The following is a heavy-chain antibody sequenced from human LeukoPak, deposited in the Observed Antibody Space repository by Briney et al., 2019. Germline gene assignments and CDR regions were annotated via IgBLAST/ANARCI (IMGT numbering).Heavy chain of an antibody. V-gene: IGHV4-34*01. CDR1: GGSFSGYY. J-gene: IGHJ4*02. CDR3: ARSIAVGLGY. CDR2: INHSGST. D-gene: IGHD6-19*01. Sequence: YPSETLSLTCAVYGGSFSGYYWSWIRQPPGKGLEWIGEINHSGSTNYNPSLKSRVTISVDKSKNQFSLKLSSVTAADTAVYYCARSIAVGLGYWGQGTLVTVSS.